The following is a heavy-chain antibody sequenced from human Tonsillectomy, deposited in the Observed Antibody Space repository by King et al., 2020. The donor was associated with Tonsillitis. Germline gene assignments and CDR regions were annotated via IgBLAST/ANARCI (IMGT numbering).Heavy chain of an antibody. Sequence: QVQLQESGPGLVKPSETLSLTCTVSGGSVSSGSYYWNWIRQPPGKGLEWIGYIYYSGSTNYNPSLKSRVTISVDTSKNQFSLKLSSVTAADTAVYYCARGLYDSRGYYFDLFDYWGQGTLVTVSS. J-gene: IGHJ4*02. CDR1: GGSVSSGSYY. CDR2: IYYSGST. CDR3: ARGLYDSRGYYFDLFDY. D-gene: IGHD3-22*01. V-gene: IGHV4-61*01.